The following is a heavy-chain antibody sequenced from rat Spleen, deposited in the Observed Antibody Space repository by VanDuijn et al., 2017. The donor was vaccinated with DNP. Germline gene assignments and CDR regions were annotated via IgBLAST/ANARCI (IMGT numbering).Heavy chain of an antibody. Sequence: QVQLKESGPGLVQPSQTLSLTCTVSGFSLSSYHVSWVRQPPGKGLEWMGVLWGDGSTAYNSALKSRLSISRDTSKSQVFLKMSSLKTEDTATYYCARSHYSSYNYYVMDAWGQGASVTVSS. CDR3: ARSHYSSYNYYVMDA. J-gene: IGHJ4*01. D-gene: IGHD1-2*01. CDR2: LWGDGST. V-gene: IGHV2-32*01. CDR1: GFSLSSYH.